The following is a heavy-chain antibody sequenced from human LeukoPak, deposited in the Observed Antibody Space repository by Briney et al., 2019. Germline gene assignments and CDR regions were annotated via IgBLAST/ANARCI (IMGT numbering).Heavy chain of an antibody. CDR3: AGSYIAVAGTDSDY. D-gene: IGHD6-19*01. V-gene: IGHV3-30-3*01. CDR1: GFTFSSYA. Sequence: GGSLRLSCAASGFTFSSYAMHWVRQAPGKGLEWVAVISYDGSNKYYADSVKGRLTISRDNSKNTLYLQMNSLRAEDTAVYYCAGSYIAVAGTDSDYWGQGTLVTVSS. J-gene: IGHJ4*02. CDR2: ISYDGSNK.